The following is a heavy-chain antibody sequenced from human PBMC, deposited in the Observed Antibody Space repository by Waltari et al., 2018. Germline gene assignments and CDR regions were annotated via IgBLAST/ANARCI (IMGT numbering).Heavy chain of an antibody. CDR3: ARGITSAFDY. V-gene: IGHV3-11*01. J-gene: IGHJ4*02. D-gene: IGHD1-20*01. Sequence: QMVESGGGLVWPGGSLTLSCAASGFRFCEYYMSWIRQAPGKGLEWVSYISSSGTTILYADSVKGRFTISRDNAKNSLHMEMNNLRAEDTAVYYCARGITSAFDYWGQGSLVTVSS. CDR1: GFRFCEYY. CDR2: ISSSGTTI.